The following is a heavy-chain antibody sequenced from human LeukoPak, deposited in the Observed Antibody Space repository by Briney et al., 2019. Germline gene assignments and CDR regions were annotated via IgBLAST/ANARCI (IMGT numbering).Heavy chain of an antibody. Sequence: PGGSLRLSCAASGFTVSSNYMSWVRQAPGKGLEWVSVIHSGGSTYYADPVKGRFTISRDDSKNTLYLQMNSLRAEDTAVYYCVLIVATISPDYWGQGTLVTVSS. CDR3: VLIVATISPDY. CDR1: GFTVSSNY. CDR2: IHSGGST. J-gene: IGHJ4*02. D-gene: IGHD5-12*01. V-gene: IGHV3-66*01.